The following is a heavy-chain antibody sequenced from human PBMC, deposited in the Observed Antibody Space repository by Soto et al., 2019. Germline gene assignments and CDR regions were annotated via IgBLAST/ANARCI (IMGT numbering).Heavy chain of an antibody. Sequence: EVQLVESGGGLVQPGGSLRLSCAASGFSFSSYWMHWVRQTPGKGLVWVSRINSDGSDASYAGPVQGRFTISRDNAKNAVYLQMTSLRVEDTAVYYCAILTVFGVVADYWGQGTLVTVSS. CDR3: AILTVFGVVADY. CDR1: GFSFSSYW. CDR2: INSDGSDA. D-gene: IGHD3-3*01. J-gene: IGHJ4*02. V-gene: IGHV3-74*01.